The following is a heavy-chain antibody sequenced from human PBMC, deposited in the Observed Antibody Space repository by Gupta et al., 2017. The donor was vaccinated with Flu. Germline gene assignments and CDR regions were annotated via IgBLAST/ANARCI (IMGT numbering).Heavy chain of an antibody. CDR2: ISHRGSP. CDR3: ARGVNPLY. V-gene: IGHV4-34*02. D-gene: IGHD4-11*01. CDR1: GGSFSGYY. Sequence: QVQLQQWGAGLLKPSETLSLTCAVYGGSFSGYYWSWIRQPPGKGLEWIGEISHRGSPNYNASLKSRVTISVDTARNQFSLRLSSVTAADTAVYFCARGVNPLYWGQGTWSPSPQ. J-gene: IGHJ4*02.